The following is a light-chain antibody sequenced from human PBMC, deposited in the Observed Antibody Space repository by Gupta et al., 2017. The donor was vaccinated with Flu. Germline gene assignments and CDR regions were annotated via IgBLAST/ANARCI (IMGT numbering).Light chain of an antibody. CDR1: QSIGTS. J-gene: IGKJ2*01. CDR2: YTS. Sequence: REKVTITCRASQSIGTSLHWYQQKPDQSPKLLIKYTSQSFSGVPSRFSGSGSGTDFTLTINSLEAEDAATYYCHQSSSLPYTFGQGSKLEI. CDR3: HQSSSLPYT. V-gene: IGKV6-21*01.